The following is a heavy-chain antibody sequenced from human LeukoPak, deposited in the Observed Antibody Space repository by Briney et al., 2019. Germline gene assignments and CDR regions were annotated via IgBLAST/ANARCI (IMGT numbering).Heavy chain of an antibody. CDR3: ARSPTVTTFHFDY. CDR1: GGSFSDYY. Sequence: PSETLSLTCAVYGGSFSDYYWTWIRQPPGKGLEWIGEINHSGSTNYNPSLKSRATISVDTSKNQFSLKLSSVTAADTAVYYCARSPTVTTFHFDYWGQGTLVTVSS. CDR2: INHSGST. D-gene: IGHD4-11*01. J-gene: IGHJ4*02. V-gene: IGHV4-34*01.